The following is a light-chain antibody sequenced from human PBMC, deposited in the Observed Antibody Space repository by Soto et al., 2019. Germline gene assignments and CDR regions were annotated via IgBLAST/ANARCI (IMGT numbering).Light chain of an antibody. CDR2: GAS. V-gene: IGKV3-20*01. Sequence: EIVLTQSPATLSLSPGERATLSCRASQSGSSYLAWYQQKPVQAPRLVIYGASSRATGIPDRCSGSGSGTDVTLTISRLEPEDYAVYYCQQYGTSPPYTFGQGTKVDIK. J-gene: IGKJ2*01. CDR3: QQYGTSPPYT. CDR1: QSGSSY.